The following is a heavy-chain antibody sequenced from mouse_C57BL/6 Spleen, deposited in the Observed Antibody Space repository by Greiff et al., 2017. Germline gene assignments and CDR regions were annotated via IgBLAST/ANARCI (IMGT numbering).Heavy chain of an antibody. V-gene: IGHV1-80*01. J-gene: IGHJ3*01. CDR2: IYPGDGDT. CDR3: ARGGYYYGSSYSAWFAY. CDR1: GYAFSSYW. Sequence: QVQLQQSGAELVKPGASVKISCKASGYAFSSYWMNWVKQRPGKGLEWIGQIYPGDGDTNYNGKFKGKGTLTADKSSSTAYMQLSSLSSEDSAVYFCARGGYYYGSSYSAWFAYWGQGTLVTVSA. D-gene: IGHD1-1*01.